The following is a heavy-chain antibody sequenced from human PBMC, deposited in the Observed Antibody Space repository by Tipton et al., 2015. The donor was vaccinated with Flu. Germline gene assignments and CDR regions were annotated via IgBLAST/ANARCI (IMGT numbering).Heavy chain of an antibody. J-gene: IGHJ4*02. D-gene: IGHD3-16*02. V-gene: IGHV4-4*07. CDR1: GDSISNYY. CDR3: ARDYLLGDLSFFDN. Sequence: LRLSCTVSGDSISNYYWGWIRQPAGKGLQWIGRIYTSGSTDYNPSLKGRVTMSVDTSRNQFSLRLSSVTVADTAVYYCARDYLLGDLSFFDNWGQGTLVTVSS. CDR2: IYTSGST.